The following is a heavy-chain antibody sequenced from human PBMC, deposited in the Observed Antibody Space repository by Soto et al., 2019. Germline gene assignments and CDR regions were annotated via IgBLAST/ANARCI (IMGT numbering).Heavy chain of an antibody. CDR3: VKDSTVSGVRQGLDF. Sequence: AGGSLRLSCAVSGFTFDDYAMHWVRQAPGKGLEWVAGIIWNSAYIVYADSVKGRFTISRDNAKNSLYLQMNSLRAEDTALYYCVKDSTVSGVRQGLDFWGRGTLVTVSS. D-gene: IGHD6-19*01. CDR1: GFTFDDYA. V-gene: IGHV3-9*01. J-gene: IGHJ4*02. CDR2: IIWNSAYI.